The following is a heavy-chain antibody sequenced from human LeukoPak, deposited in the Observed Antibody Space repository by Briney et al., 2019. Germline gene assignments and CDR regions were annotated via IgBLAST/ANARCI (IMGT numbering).Heavy chain of an antibody. CDR1: GFTVSSNY. J-gene: IGHJ4*02. CDR3: AKDRWYYYDSSGYYGTPRYFDY. Sequence: GGSLRLSCAASGFTVSSNYMSWVRQAPGKGLEWVSAISGSGGSTYYADSVKGRFTISRDNAKNTLYLQMNSLRAEDTAVYYCAKDRWYYYDSSGYYGTPRYFDYWGQGTLVTVSS. V-gene: IGHV3-23*01. D-gene: IGHD3-22*01. CDR2: ISGSGGST.